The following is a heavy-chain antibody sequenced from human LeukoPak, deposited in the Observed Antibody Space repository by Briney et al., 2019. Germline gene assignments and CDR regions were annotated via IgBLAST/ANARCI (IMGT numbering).Heavy chain of an antibody. V-gene: IGHV4-34*01. CDR1: GGSFSGYY. D-gene: IGHD6-13*01. CDR3: ARYRSGGYSSSWYPYYYYGMDV. J-gene: IGHJ6*02. CDR2: INHSGST. Sequence: SETLSLTCAVYGGSFSGYYWSWIRQPPGKGLEWIGEINHSGSTNYNPSLKSRVTISVDTSKNQFSLKLSSVTAADTAVYYCARYRSGGYSSSWYPYYYYGMDVWSQGTTVTVSS.